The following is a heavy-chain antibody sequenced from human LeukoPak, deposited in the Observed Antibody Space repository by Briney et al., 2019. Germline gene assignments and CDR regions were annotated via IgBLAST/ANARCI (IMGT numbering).Heavy chain of an antibody. CDR2: FDPEDGET. Sequence: ASVKVSCKVSGYTLTELSMHWVRQAPGKGLEWMGGFDPEDGETIYAQKFQGRVTMTRDTSISTAYMELSRLRSDDTAVYYCASGSSGWYDAFDIWGQGTMVTVSS. J-gene: IGHJ3*02. CDR1: GYTLTELS. V-gene: IGHV1-24*01. CDR3: ASGSSGWYDAFDI. D-gene: IGHD6-19*01.